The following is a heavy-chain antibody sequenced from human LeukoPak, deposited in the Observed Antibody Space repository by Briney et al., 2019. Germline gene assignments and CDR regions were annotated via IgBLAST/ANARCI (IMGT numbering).Heavy chain of an antibody. Sequence: GGSLRLSCAASGFTFSSYSMNWVRQAPGKGLEWVSYISSSSSTIYYADSVKGRFTISRDNAKNSLYLQMNSLRAEDTAVYYCAREGGSYTLDYWGQGTLVTVSS. J-gene: IGHJ4*02. D-gene: IGHD1-26*01. V-gene: IGHV3-48*04. CDR3: AREGGSYTLDY. CDR2: ISSSSSTI. CDR1: GFTFSSYS.